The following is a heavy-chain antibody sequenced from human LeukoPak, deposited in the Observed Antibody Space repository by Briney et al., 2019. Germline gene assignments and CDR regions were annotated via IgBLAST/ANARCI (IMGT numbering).Heavy chain of an antibody. CDR3: ARAAPDVLGFLEWLPHP. CDR2: MNPNSGNT. Sequence: ASVKVSCKASGYTFTSYDINWVRQATGQGLEWMGWMNPNSGNTGYAQKFQGRVTMTRNTSISTAYMELSSLRSEDTAVYYCARAAPDVLGFLEWLPHPWGQGTLVTVSS. V-gene: IGHV1-8*01. D-gene: IGHD3-3*01. CDR1: GYTFTSYD. J-gene: IGHJ5*02.